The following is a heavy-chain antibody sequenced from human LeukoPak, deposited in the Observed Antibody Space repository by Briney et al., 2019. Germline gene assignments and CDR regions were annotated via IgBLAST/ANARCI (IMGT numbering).Heavy chain of an antibody. Sequence: ASVKVSCKVSGYTLTELSMHGVRQAPGKGLEWMGGFDPEDGETIYAQKFQGRVTMTEDTSTDTAYMELSSLRSEDTAVYYCATIAAAGTGWFDPWGQGTLVTVSS. D-gene: IGHD6-13*01. V-gene: IGHV1-24*01. J-gene: IGHJ5*02. CDR2: FDPEDGET. CDR1: GYTLTELS. CDR3: ATIAAAGTGWFDP.